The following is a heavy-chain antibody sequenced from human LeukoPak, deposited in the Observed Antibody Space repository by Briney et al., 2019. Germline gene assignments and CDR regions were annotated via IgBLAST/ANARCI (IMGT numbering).Heavy chain of an antibody. J-gene: IGHJ5*02. V-gene: IGHV4-61*02. D-gene: IGHD3-10*01. CDR1: GGSISSGSHY. Sequence: PSETLSLACTVSGGSISSGSHYWSWIRQTAGKGLEWFGRIYTSGSTNYNPSLKSRVTISVNTSKNQFSLKLSSVTAADTAVYYCARLKLHGSGSYYLGWFDPWGQGTLVTVSS. CDR3: ARLKLHGSGSYYLGWFDP. CDR2: IYTSGST.